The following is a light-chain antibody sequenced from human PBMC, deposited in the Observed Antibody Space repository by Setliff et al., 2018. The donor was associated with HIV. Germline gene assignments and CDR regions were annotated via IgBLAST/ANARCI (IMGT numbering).Light chain of an antibody. CDR1: RSVLSSFNNKSY. CDR2: WAS. Sequence: DIVMTQSPDSLSVSLGERATINCKSSRSVLSSFNNKSYLGWYQQKQGQPPKLLIYWASSRESGVPDRFSGSGSGTDFTLTITSLQAEDVAVYYCQQYYTAPLVFGPGTKVDIK. CDR3: QQYYTAPLV. V-gene: IGKV4-1*01. J-gene: IGKJ3*01.